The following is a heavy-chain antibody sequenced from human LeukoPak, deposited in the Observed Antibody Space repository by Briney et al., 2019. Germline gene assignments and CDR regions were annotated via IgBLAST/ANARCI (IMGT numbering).Heavy chain of an antibody. CDR2: ISYDGSNK. CDR1: GFTFSSYA. V-gene: IGHV3-30*04. D-gene: IGHD3-22*01. CDR3: ARTSFLYYYDSRGYQDY. Sequence: PGGSLRLSCAASGFTFSSYAMHWVRQAPGKGLEWVAVISYDGSNKYYADSVKGRFTISRDNSKNTLYLQMNSLRAEDMAVYYCARTSFLYYYDSRGYQDYWGQGTLVTVSS. J-gene: IGHJ4*02.